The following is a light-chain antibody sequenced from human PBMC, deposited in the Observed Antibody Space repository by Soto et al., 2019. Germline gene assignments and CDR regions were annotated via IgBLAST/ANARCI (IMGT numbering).Light chain of an antibody. CDR2: KAS. CDR1: QVISSW. CDR3: HQASSFPLS. V-gene: IGKV1-12*01. Sequence: DIQMTQSPSSVSASVGDTVTVSCRASQVISSWLAWYQQKPGRAPNLLIYKASTLQTGVPSRFSGSGSGIDFTLTITNLQPEDFATYYCHQASSFPLSFGGGTKVEIK. J-gene: IGKJ4*01.